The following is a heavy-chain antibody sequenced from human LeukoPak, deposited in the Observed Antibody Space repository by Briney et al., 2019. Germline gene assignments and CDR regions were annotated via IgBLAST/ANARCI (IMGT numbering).Heavy chain of an antibody. J-gene: IGHJ4*02. CDR3: TRRSPVVSGSSIDALRPAPSGEVDY. CDR1: GGSFSGYY. V-gene: IGHV4-34*01. D-gene: IGHD3-10*01. CDR2: INHSGST. Sequence: SETLSLTFAVNGGSFSGYYWSWIRQPPGKGLEWIGEINHSGSTNYNPSLKSRVTISVDTSKNQFSLKLSSVTAADTAVYYCTRRSPVVSGSSIDALRPAPSGEVDYWGQGTLVTVSS.